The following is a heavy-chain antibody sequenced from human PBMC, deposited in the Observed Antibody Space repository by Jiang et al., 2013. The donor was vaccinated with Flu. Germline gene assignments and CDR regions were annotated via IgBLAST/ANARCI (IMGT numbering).Heavy chain of an antibody. CDR2: INPSGGST. D-gene: IGHD2-21*01. CDR1: GYTFTSYY. J-gene: IGHJ3*02. CDR3: ARNLEVGDSPLWAFDI. Sequence: VQLVESGAEVKKPGASVKVSCKASGYTFTSYYMHWVRQAPGQGLEWMGIINPSGGSTSYAQKFQGRVTMTRDTSTSTVYMELSSLRSEDTAVYYCARNLEVGDSPLWAFDIWGQGTMVTVSS. V-gene: IGHV1-46*01.